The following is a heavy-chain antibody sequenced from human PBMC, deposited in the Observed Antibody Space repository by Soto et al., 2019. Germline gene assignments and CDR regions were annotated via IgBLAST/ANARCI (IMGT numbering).Heavy chain of an antibody. Sequence: PWGSLRLSCAASGFTFSDYYMSWFRQAPGKGLEWVSYISGSGSTIHDADSVKGRFTISRDNAKSSLYLQMNSLRAEDTALYYCARLGSIAAAGTPDYWGQGTLVTVS. D-gene: IGHD6-13*01. CDR2: ISGSGSTI. CDR3: ARLGSIAAAGTPDY. V-gene: IGHV3-11*01. J-gene: IGHJ4*02. CDR1: GFTFSDYY.